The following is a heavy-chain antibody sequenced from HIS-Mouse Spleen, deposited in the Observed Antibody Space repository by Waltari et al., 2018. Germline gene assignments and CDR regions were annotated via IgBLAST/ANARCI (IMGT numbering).Heavy chain of an antibody. CDR2: INHSGST. Sequence: GKQWIGEINHSGSTNYNPSLKSRVTISVDTSKNQFSLKLSSVTAADTAVYYCARGKDYSNSYYYYGMDVWGQGTTVTVSS. V-gene: IGHV4-34*01. D-gene: IGHD4-4*01. J-gene: IGHJ6*02. CDR3: ARGKDYSNSYYYYGMDV.